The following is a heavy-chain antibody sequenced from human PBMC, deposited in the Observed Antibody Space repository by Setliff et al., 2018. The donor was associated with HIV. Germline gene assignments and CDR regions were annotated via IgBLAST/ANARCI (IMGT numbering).Heavy chain of an antibody. D-gene: IGHD5-12*01. V-gene: IGHV3-48*03. J-gene: IGHJ4*02. CDR1: GFTFSSYA. CDR2: IGSLGDK. CDR3: ARDRGYDLDYFDY. Sequence: GGSLRLSCAASGFTFSSYAMHWIRQAPGKGLEWISYIGSLGDKEYADSVKGRFTISRDNARKSVYLQIDSLRAEDTAVYYCARDRGYDLDYFDYWGQGTLVTVSS.